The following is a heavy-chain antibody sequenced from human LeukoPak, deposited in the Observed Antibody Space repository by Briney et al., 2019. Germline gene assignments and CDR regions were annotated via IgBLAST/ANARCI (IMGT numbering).Heavy chain of an antibody. V-gene: IGHV4-38-2*02. Sequence: SETLSLTCSGSNYSISNSLYWGWLRHPPGKGLEWIGSIYRSGSTFYNPSLKSRVTISLDTSKNQFSLKLSSVPAADTAVYFCARGTYGYYMDVWGKGTTVTVSS. J-gene: IGHJ6*03. CDR3: ARGTYGYYMDV. D-gene: IGHD4-17*01. CDR2: IYRSGST. CDR1: NYSISNSLY.